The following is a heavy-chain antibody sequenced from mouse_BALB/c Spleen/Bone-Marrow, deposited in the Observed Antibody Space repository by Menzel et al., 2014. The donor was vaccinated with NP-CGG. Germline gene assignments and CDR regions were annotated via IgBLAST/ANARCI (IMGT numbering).Heavy chain of an antibody. J-gene: IGHJ4*01. CDR3: ARPHYYGSNAMDY. CDR2: INPDSSPI. Sequence: EVQVVESRGGLVQPGGSLKLSCAASGFDSSRYWMSWVRQAPGKGLEWIGEINPDSSPINYTPSLKDKFIISRDNAKNTLYLQMRKVRSEDTALYYCARPHYYGSNAMDYWGQGTSVTVSS. D-gene: IGHD1-2*01. V-gene: IGHV4-1*02. CDR1: GFDSSRYW.